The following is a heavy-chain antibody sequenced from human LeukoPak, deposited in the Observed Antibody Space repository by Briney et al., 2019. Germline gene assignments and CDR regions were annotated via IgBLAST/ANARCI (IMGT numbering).Heavy chain of an antibody. Sequence: GGSLRLSCAASGFTFSSYAMSWVRQAPGKGLEWVSAISGSGGSTYYADSVKGRFTISRDNSKNTLYLQMNSLRAEDTAVFYCAKRYGDSTGWCFDFWGQGSLVTVSS. CDR3: AKRYGDSTGWCFDF. J-gene: IGHJ4*02. D-gene: IGHD6-13*01. CDR2: ISGSGGST. V-gene: IGHV3-23*01. CDR1: GFTFSSYA.